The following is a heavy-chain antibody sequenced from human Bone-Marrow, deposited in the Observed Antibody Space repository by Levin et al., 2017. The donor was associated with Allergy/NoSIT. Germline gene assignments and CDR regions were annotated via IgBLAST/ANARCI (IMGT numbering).Heavy chain of an antibody. CDR3: ATDPGEVRGLIPHFLDY. CDR1: GFTFNSHG. CDR2: ISYNGDNK. D-gene: IGHD3-10*01. J-gene: IGHJ4*02. V-gene: IGHV3-30*03. Sequence: GGSLRLSCAASGFTFNSHGMHWVRQAPGKGLEWVAVISYNGDNKYYADSVKGRFAISRDNSKSTLYLQMNSLREEDTAVYYCATDPGEVRGLIPHFLDYWGQGILVTVSS.